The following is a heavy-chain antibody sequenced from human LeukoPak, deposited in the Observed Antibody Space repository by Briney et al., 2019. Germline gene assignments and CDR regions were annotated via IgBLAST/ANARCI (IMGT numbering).Heavy chain of an antibody. Sequence: GDSLNISCKSSGYSFTSYWIGWVRQMPGKGLECMGIIYPGDSDTRYNPSFQGPATISANKSISTAYLQWSSLKASDTAMYYCARLEYCSRGSCYGNNWFDPWGQGTLFTVSS. J-gene: IGHJ5*02. CDR2: IYPGDSDT. V-gene: IGHV5-51*01. D-gene: IGHD2-15*01. CDR1: GYSFTSYW. CDR3: ARLEYCSRGSCYGNNWFDP.